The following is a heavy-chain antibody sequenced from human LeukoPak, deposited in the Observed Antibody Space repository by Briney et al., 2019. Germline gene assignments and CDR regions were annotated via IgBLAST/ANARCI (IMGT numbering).Heavy chain of an antibody. D-gene: IGHD2-2*01. J-gene: IGHJ2*01. CDR3: ANTGPAGDPVYWYFDL. V-gene: IGHV3-23*01. Sequence: GGPLTLFCAPSGFTFSSYAVSWVRQARGKGLECVSTIGGTAGNTYHADYVKGRFTISRDNSKNTLYLQMNSLRVEDTALYYCANTGPAGDPVYWYFDLWGRGALVTVSS. CDR2: IGGTAGNT. CDR1: GFTFSSYA.